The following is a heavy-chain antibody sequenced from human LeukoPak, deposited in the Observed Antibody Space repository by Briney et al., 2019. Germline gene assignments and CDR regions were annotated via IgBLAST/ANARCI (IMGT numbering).Heavy chain of an antibody. Sequence: PGGSLRLSCAASGFTFSTYWMNWVRQAPGKGLEWVANIKQDGSEKYYVDSVKGRFTISRDNAKNSLYLQMNSLRAEDTAVYYCARGGGYDLYFDYWGQGTLVTVSS. V-gene: IGHV3-7*03. CDR2: IKQDGSEK. CDR3: ARGGGYDLYFDY. D-gene: IGHD5-12*01. CDR1: GFTFSTYW. J-gene: IGHJ4*02.